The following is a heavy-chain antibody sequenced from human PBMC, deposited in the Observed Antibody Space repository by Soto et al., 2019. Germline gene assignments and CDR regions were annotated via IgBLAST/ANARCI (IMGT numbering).Heavy chain of an antibody. CDR3: ARLVTSAAPSFYSSSWYWDFDY. J-gene: IGHJ4*02. CDR1: GYTFTSYG. Sequence: ASVKVSCKASGYTFTSYGISWVRQAPGQGLEWMGWISAYNGNTNYAQKLQGRVTMTTDTSTSTAYMELRSLRSDDTAVYYCARLVTSAAPSFYSSSWYWDFDYWGQGTLVTVSS. V-gene: IGHV1-18*01. CDR2: ISAYNGNT. D-gene: IGHD6-13*01.